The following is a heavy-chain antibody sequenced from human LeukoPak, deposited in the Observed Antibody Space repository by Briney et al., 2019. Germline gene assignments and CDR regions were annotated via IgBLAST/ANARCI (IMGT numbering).Heavy chain of an antibody. Sequence: PGGSLRLSCAASGFIFNSYGMSWVRQAPGEGLEWVASITGSTRTTYYADSVKGRFTISRDNSKNTLYLQMNSLRAEDTAVYYCAKDPYDISGDYYGPTGSVDYWGQGTLVTVSS. J-gene: IGHJ4*02. CDR1: GFIFNSYG. CDR2: ITGSTRTT. D-gene: IGHD3-22*01. V-gene: IGHV3-23*01. CDR3: AKDPYDISGDYYGPTGSVDY.